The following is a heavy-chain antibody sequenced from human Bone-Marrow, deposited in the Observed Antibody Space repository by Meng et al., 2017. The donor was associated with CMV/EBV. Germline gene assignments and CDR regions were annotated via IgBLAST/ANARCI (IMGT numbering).Heavy chain of an antibody. V-gene: IGHV4-59*12. D-gene: IGHD3-3*01. CDR1: GDSISTYF. CDR2: IYYSGST. CDR3: ARSGGGIFGVVIFDY. Sequence: SETLSLTCTVSGDSISTYFWSWIRQPPGKGLEWIGYIYYSGSTNYNPSLKCRVTISVDTSKNQFSLKLSSVTAADTAVYYCARSGGGIFGVVIFDYWGQGTLVTVSS. J-gene: IGHJ4*02.